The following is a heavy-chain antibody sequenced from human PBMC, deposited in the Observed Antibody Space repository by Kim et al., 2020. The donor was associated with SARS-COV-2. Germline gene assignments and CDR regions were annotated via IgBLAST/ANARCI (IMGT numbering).Heavy chain of an antibody. CDR2: ISSSSSYI. CDR3: ARGDNWNDQGSCGY. V-gene: IGHV3-21*01. J-gene: IGHJ4*02. CDR1: GFTFSSYS. D-gene: IGHD1-1*01. Sequence: GGSLRLSCAASGFTFSSYSMNWVRQAPGKGLEWVSSISSSSSYIYYADSVKGRFTISRDNAKNSLYLQMNSLRAEDTAVYYCARGDNWNDQGSCGYWGQGTLVTVSS.